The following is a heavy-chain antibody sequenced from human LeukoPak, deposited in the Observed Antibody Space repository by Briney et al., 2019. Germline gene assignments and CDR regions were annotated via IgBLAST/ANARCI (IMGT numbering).Heavy chain of an antibody. J-gene: IGHJ4*02. D-gene: IGHD3-22*01. CDR3: TRGSTARYYYDSSGYYRGAVDY. CDR1: GYTFTGYY. CDR2: ISGYNGNT. Sequence: ASVKVSCKASGYTFTGYYMHWVRQAPGQGLEWMGWISGYNGNTNYAQKFQGRVTMTTDTSTSTAYMELRSLRSDDTAVYYCTRGSTARYYYDSSGYYRGAVDYWGQGTLVTISS. V-gene: IGHV1-18*04.